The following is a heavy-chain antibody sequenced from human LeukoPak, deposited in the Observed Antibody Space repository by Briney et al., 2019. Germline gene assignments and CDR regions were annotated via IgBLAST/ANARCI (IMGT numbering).Heavy chain of an antibody. J-gene: IGHJ4*02. Sequence: GGSLRLSCAASGFTFSSHWMSWVRQAPGKGLEWVGRIRSKTDGGTTDYAAPVKGRFTISRDDSKNTLFLQMNSLKTEDTAVYFCTTDPQYCGGDCFWYWGQGTLVTVSS. D-gene: IGHD2-21*02. CDR2: IRSKTDGGTT. V-gene: IGHV3-15*01. CDR1: GFTFSSHW. CDR3: TTDPQYCGGDCFWY.